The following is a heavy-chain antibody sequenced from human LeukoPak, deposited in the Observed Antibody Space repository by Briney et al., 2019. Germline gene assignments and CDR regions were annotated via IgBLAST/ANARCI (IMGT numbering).Heavy chain of an antibody. CDR1: GFTFSGYA. J-gene: IGHJ6*04. Sequence: GGSLRLSCAASGFTFSGYAMSWARQAPGKGLEWVSAISGSGGSTYYADSVKGRFTISRDNSKNTLYLQMNSLRAEDTAVYYCAKDQQQLVLHYYNYYGMDVWGKGTTVTVSS. CDR2: ISGSGGST. V-gene: IGHV3-23*01. D-gene: IGHD6-13*01. CDR3: AKDQQQLVLHYYNYYGMDV.